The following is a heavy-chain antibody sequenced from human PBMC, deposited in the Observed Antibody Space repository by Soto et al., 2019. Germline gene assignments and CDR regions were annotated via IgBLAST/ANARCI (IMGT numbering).Heavy chain of an antibody. D-gene: IGHD6-6*01. V-gene: IGHV1-46*03. Sequence: QVQLVQPGAEVKKPGASVKFSCKASGYIFTNFYIHWVRQAPGQGLEWIGIINPNGGSTNYAQNYQGRVTITRDTSTSTVYMDLSSLRSEETAVYYCTRGLASGDYWGQGTLMTVCS. CDR1: GYIFTNFY. CDR3: TRGLASGDY. CDR2: INPNGGST. J-gene: IGHJ4*02.